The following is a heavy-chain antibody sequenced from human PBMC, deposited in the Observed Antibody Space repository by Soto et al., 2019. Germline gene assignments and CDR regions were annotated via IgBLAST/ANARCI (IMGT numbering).Heavy chain of an antibody. Sequence: PSETLSLTCAVSGGSISSSNWWSWVRQPPGKGLEWIGEIYHSGSTNYTPSLKSRVTISLDKSKNQFSLKLSSVTAADTAIYYCAKHNSGGWFDPWGQGTLVTVS. V-gene: IGHV4-4*02. CDR1: GGSISSSNW. D-gene: IGHD6-19*01. CDR3: AKHNSGGWFDP. CDR2: IYHSGST. J-gene: IGHJ5*02.